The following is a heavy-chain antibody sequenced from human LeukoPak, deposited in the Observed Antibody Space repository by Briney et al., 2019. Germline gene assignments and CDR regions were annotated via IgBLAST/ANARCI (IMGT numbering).Heavy chain of an antibody. D-gene: IGHD2-21*01. CDR1: GGTFSSYA. CDR3: ARASSYCGGDCYSANI. Sequence: SVKVSCKASGGTFSSYAISWVRQAPGQGLEWRGEIIPIFGTANYAQKFQGRVTITTDESTSTAYMELSSLRSEDTAVYYCARASSYCGGDCYSANIWGQGTMVTVSS. V-gene: IGHV1-69*05. CDR2: IIPIFGTA. J-gene: IGHJ3*02.